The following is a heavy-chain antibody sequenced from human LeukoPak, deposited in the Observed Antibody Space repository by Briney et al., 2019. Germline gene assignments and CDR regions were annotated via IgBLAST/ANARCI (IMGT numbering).Heavy chain of an antibody. D-gene: IGHD3-22*01. J-gene: IGHJ4*02. CDR1: GYTFTSYG. V-gene: IGHV1-18*01. CDR2: ISAYNGNT. CDR3: ARVKTMIIVVSLFDY. Sequence: GASVKVSCKASGYTFTSYGISWVRQAPGQGLEWMGWISAYNGNTNYAQKLQGRVTMTRDTSISTAFMELSRLTSDDTAVYYCARVKTMIIVVSLFDYWGQGTLVTVSS.